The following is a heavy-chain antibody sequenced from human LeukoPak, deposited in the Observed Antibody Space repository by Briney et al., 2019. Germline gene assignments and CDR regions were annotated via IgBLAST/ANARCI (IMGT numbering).Heavy chain of an antibody. V-gene: IGHV3-21*01. D-gene: IGHD6-13*01. CDR3: ARGYSSSWYEGYYYYGMDV. CDR2: ISSSSSSYI. Sequence: GGSLRLSCAASGFTFSSYSMNWVRQAPGKGLEWVSSISSSSSSYIYYADSVKGRFTISRDNAKNSLYLQMNSLRAEDTAVYYCARGYSSSWYEGYYYYGMDVWGKGTTVTVSS. J-gene: IGHJ6*04. CDR1: GFTFSSYS.